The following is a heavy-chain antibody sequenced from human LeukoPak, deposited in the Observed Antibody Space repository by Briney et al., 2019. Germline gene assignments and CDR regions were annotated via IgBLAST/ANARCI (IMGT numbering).Heavy chain of an antibody. Sequence: PGGSLRLSCAASGFTFSSYAMHWVRQAPGKGLEWVAVISYDGSNKYYADSVKGRFTISRDNSKNTLYLQMNSLRAEDTAVYYCASLATYYDSEVDVWGKGTTVTVSS. CDR1: GFTFSSYA. CDR3: ASLATYYDSEVDV. V-gene: IGHV3-30-3*01. D-gene: IGHD3-22*01. CDR2: ISYDGSNK. J-gene: IGHJ6*04.